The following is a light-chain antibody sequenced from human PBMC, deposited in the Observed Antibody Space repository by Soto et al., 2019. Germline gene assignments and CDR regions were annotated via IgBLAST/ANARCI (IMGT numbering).Light chain of an antibody. CDR1: QSVSSD. CDR2: DAS. CDR3: QQRGNWPRT. Sequence: EIVLTQSPATLSLSPGERATLSCRASQSVSSDLAWYQQKPGQAPRLLIYDASKRATGIPARFSGSGSGTDFTLTISNLEPEDFAVYYCQQRGNWPRTFGQGTKVEIK. J-gene: IGKJ1*01. V-gene: IGKV3-11*01.